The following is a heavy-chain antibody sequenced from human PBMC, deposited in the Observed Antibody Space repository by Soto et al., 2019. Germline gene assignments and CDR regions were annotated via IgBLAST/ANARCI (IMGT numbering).Heavy chain of an antibody. J-gene: IGHJ4*02. V-gene: IGHV2-5*02. CDR2: IYWDDDK. CDR3: AHIPGPNSSCWRWVYFHY. D-gene: IGHD6-13*01. CDR1: GFPLSTSGVG. Sequence: QITLKESGPTLVKPTQTLTLTCTFSGFPLSTSGVGVGWIRQPPGKTLEWLALIYWDDDKRYSPSLKSRHTITKDTSKNQVVLTMTNMDPVDPATYYCAHIPGPNSSCWRWVYFHYWGQGTLVVDSS.